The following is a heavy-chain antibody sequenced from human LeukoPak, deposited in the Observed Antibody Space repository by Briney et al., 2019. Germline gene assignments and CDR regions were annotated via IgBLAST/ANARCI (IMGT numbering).Heavy chain of an antibody. D-gene: IGHD2-2*01. J-gene: IGHJ5*02. Sequence: GRSLRLSCAASGFTFDDYAMHWVRQAPRKGLEWVSGISWNSVSIGYADSVKGRFTLSRDNAKNSLYLEVNSLSAEGTGLLFCSKGVVPAAMEWFDPWGQGTLVTVSS. CDR2: ISWNSVSI. V-gene: IGHV3-9*01. CDR3: SKGVVPAAMEWFDP. CDR1: GFTFDDYA.